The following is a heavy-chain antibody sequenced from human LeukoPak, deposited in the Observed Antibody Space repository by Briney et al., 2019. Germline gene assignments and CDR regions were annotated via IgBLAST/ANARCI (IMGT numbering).Heavy chain of an antibody. CDR1: GYTFTSYG. Sequence: ASVKVSCKASGYTFTSYGISWVRQAPGQGLEWMGWISAYNGNTNYAQKLQGRVTMTTDTSTNTVYMELRSLRSDDTAVYYCARDPYYYGSGSYYSGNAFDIWGQGTMVTVSS. V-gene: IGHV1-18*01. CDR3: ARDPYYYGSGSYYSGNAFDI. D-gene: IGHD3-10*01. CDR2: ISAYNGNT. J-gene: IGHJ3*02.